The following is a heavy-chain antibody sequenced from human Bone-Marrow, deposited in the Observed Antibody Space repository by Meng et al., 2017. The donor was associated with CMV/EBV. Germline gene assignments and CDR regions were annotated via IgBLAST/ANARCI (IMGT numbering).Heavy chain of an antibody. D-gene: IGHD4-17*01. J-gene: IGHJ6*02. CDR3: ARDYGDYSPYYYYYGMDV. CDR1: GYTFTSYY. CDR2: INPSGGST. Sequence: GESLKISCKASGYTFTSYYMHWVRQAPGQGLEWMGIINPSGGSTSYAQKFQGRVTMTRDTSTSTVYMELSSLRSEDTAVYYCARDYGDYSPYYYYYGMDVWGQGTTVTVSS. V-gene: IGHV1-46*01.